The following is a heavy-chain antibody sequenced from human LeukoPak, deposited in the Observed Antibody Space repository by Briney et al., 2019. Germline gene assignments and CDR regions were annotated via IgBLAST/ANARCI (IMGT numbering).Heavy chain of an antibody. D-gene: IGHD4-23*01. V-gene: IGHV4-34*01. Sequence: PSETLSLTCAVYGGSFSGYYWSWIRQPPGKGLEWIGEINDSGSTNYNPSLKSRVTISVDTSKNQFSLKLSSVTAADTAVYYCARGASFFIYGGKGDYGMDVWGQGTTVTVSS. J-gene: IGHJ6*02. CDR1: GGSFSGYY. CDR3: ARGASFFIYGGKGDYGMDV. CDR2: INDSGST.